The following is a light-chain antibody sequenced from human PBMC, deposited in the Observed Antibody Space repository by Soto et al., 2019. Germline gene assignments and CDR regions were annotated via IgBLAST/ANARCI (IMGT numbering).Light chain of an antibody. CDR1: QNVGKY. CDR3: QQRGNWPPT. CDR2: DAS. J-gene: IGKJ3*01. V-gene: IGKV3-11*01. Sequence: EVVLTQSPATLSLSPGERATLSCRASQNVGKYLAWYQQKPGQAPRLLIYDASDRATGIPTRFSGSRSGTDLPLTIISLEPEDFAVYYCQQRGNWPPTFGPGTKVEIK.